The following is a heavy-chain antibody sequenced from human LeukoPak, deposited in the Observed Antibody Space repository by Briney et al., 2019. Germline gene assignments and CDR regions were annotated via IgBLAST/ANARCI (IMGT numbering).Heavy chain of an antibody. CDR3: AREHSGSYYVVDWFDP. CDR1: GGSISSYY. Sequence: SETLSLTCTVSGGSISSYYWSWIRQPAGKGLEWIGRIYTSGSTNYNPSLKSRVTMSVDTSKNQFSLKLSSVTAADTAVYYCAREHSGSYYVVDWFDPWGQGTLVTVSS. D-gene: IGHD1-26*01. V-gene: IGHV4-4*07. J-gene: IGHJ5*02. CDR2: IYTSGST.